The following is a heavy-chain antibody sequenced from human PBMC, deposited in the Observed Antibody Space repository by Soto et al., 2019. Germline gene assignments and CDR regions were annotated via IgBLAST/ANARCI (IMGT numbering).Heavy chain of an antibody. V-gene: IGHV1-8*01. D-gene: IGHD3-10*01. J-gene: IGHJ4*02. CDR3: ARGRASGSYYLLDS. Sequence: QVQLVQSGAEVKKPGASVKVSCKASGNTFTSYDINWVRQATGHGREWMGWINPNSGNIGYAQKFQRRVTMTRDTAIRTAYMEVSRLRSDDTAVYYCARGRASGSYYLLDSWGQGTLVTVSS. CDR1: GNTFTSYD. CDR2: INPNSGNI.